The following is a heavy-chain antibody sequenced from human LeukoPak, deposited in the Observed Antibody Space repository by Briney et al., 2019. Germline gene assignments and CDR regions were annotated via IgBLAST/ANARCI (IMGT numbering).Heavy chain of an antibody. CDR3: ASEDFWSGYHTFDY. J-gene: IGHJ4*02. Sequence: GRSLRLSCAASGFTFSRYAMHWVRQAPGKGLEWVAVISYDGSNKYYADSVKGRFTISRDNSKNTLYLQMNSLRAEDTAVYYCASEDFWSGYHTFDYWGQGTLVTVSS. D-gene: IGHD3-3*01. CDR2: ISYDGSNK. V-gene: IGHV3-30-3*01. CDR1: GFTFSRYA.